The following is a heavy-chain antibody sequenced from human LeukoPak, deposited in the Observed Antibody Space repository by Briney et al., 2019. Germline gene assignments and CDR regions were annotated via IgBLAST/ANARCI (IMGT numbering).Heavy chain of an antibody. CDR1: GYSFTSYW. J-gene: IGHJ3*02. CDR3: ARPLRYCSSTSCYPYAFDI. V-gene: IGHV5-51*01. Sequence: GESLKISCKGSGYSFTSYWIGWVRQMPGKGLEWMGIIYPGDSDTRYSPSFQGQVTISADKSISTAYLQWSSLKASDTAMYYCARPLRYCSSTSCYPYAFDIWGQGTMVTVSS. D-gene: IGHD2-2*01. CDR2: IYPGDSDT.